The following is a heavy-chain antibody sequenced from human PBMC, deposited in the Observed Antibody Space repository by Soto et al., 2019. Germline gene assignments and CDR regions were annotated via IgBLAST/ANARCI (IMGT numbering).Heavy chain of an antibody. CDR1: GGSFSGYY. CDR2: INHSGST. J-gene: IGHJ6*03. V-gene: IGHV4-34*01. Sequence: QVQLQQWGAGLLKPLETLSLTCAVYGGSFSGYYWSWIRQPPGKGREWIGEINHSGSTNYNPSLKSRVTISVDTSKNQFSLKLSSVTAADTAVYYCARARMVRGVIRYYYMDVWGKGTTVTVSS. CDR3: ARARMVRGVIRYYYMDV. D-gene: IGHD3-10*01.